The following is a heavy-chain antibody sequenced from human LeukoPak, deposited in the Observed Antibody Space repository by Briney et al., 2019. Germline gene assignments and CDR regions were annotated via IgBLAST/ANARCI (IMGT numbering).Heavy chain of an antibody. CDR3: AKDSPMRRVINYFDY. CDR2: ISGSAGST. D-gene: IGHD3-10*01. CDR1: GFTFSSYD. J-gene: IGHJ4*02. V-gene: IGHV3-23*01. Sequence: GGSLRLSCAASGFTFSSYDMSWVRQAPGKGLEWVSAISGSAGSTYYADSVKGRFTISRDNSKNTLYLQMNSLRAEDTAVYYCAKDSPMRRVINYFDYWGQGTLVTVSS.